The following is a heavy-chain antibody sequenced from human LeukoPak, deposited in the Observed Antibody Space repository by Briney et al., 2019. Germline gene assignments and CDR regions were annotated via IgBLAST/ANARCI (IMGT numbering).Heavy chain of an antibody. CDR2: ISDSGGST. CDR1: GFTFSSYA. V-gene: IGHV3-23*01. CDR3: AKRPTQLVRGVFDY. D-gene: IGHD6-6*01. J-gene: IGHJ4*02. Sequence: GGSLRLSCAASGFTFSSYAMTWVRQTPGKGLEWVSAISDSGGSTYYADSVKGRFTISRDNSKHTLYLQMNGLRAEDTAVYYCAKRPTQLVRGVFDYWGQGTLVTVSS.